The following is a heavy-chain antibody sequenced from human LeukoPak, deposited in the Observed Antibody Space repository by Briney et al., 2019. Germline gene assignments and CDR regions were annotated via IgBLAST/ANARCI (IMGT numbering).Heavy chain of an antibody. CDR1: GYSISSDCY. Sequence: SETLSLTCIVSGYSISSDCYWGWIRQPPGKGLEWIGEINHSGSTNYNPSLKSRVTISVDTSKNQFSLKLSSVTAADTAVYYCARGRRIQLYYYYMDVWGKGTTVTVSS. CDR3: ARGRRIQLYYYYMDV. J-gene: IGHJ6*03. CDR2: INHSGST. V-gene: IGHV4-38-2*02. D-gene: IGHD5-18*01.